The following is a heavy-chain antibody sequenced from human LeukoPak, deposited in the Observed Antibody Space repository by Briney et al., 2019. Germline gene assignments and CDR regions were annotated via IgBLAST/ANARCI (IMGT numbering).Heavy chain of an antibody. CDR1: GYTFTGYY. CDR2: INPNSGGT. Sequence: ASVKASCKASGYTFTGYYMHWVRQAPGQGLEWMGRINPNSGGTNCAQKFQGRVTMTRDTSISTAYIELSRLRSDHTAVYYCARGYYGSGSYDYWGQGTLVTVSS. V-gene: IGHV1-2*06. J-gene: IGHJ4*02. D-gene: IGHD3-10*01. CDR3: ARGYYGSGSYDY.